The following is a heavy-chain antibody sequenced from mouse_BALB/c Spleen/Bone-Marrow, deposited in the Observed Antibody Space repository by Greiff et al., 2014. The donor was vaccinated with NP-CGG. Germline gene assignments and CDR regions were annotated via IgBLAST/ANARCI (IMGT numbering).Heavy chain of an antibody. CDR3: ARGGISVDY. CDR2: IYPGDGDT. J-gene: IGHJ2*01. CDR1: GYVFSTYW. Sequence: VQLQESGAELVRPGSSVKISCKSSGYVFSTYWINWVKQRPGQGLEWIGQIYPGDGDTDFNGKFKDKATLTADESSNIAYMQLSSLTSEDSAVYFCARGGISVDYWGQGTTLTVSS. V-gene: IGHV1-80*01.